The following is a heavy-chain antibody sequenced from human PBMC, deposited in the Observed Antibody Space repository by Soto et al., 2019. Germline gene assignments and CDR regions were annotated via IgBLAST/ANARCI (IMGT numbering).Heavy chain of an antibody. J-gene: IGHJ6*02. CDR2: ISYDGSNK. Sequence: GGSLRLSCAASGFTFSSYGMHWVRQAPGKGLEWVAVISYDGSNKYYADSVKGRFTISRDNSKNTLYLQMNSLRAEDTAVYYCAKVLWFGELLEKYGMDVWGQGTTVTVSS. V-gene: IGHV3-30*18. D-gene: IGHD3-10*01. CDR1: GFTFSSYG. CDR3: AKVLWFGELLEKYGMDV.